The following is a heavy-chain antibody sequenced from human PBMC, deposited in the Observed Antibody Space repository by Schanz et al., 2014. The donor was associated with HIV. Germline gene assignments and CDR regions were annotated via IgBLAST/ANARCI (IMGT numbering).Heavy chain of an antibody. CDR3: AKRGPYTGRYEYFQQ. CDR1: GFTFSSYG. J-gene: IGHJ1*01. V-gene: IGHV3-33*06. D-gene: IGHD1-26*01. CDR2: IWYDGSNK. Sequence: QVQLVESGGGVVQPGRSLRLSCAASGFTFSSYGMHWVRQAPGKGLEWVAVIWYDGSNKYYADSVKGRFTISRDNSKNTVYLQMNSLRAEDTALYYCAKRGPYTGRYEYFQQWGQGTLVTVSS.